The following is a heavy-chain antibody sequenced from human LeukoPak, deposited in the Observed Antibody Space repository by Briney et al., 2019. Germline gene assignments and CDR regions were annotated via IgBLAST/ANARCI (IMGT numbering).Heavy chain of an antibody. Sequence: PGGSLRLSCAASGFTFGSYAMSWVRQAPGKGLEWVSAISGSGGRTYYADSVKGRFTISRDNSKNTLYLQMNSLRAEDTAVYYCAKDLFPAVAGAADYWGQGTLVTVSS. D-gene: IGHD6-19*01. CDR2: ISGSGGRT. CDR3: AKDLFPAVAGAADY. J-gene: IGHJ4*02. V-gene: IGHV3-23*01. CDR1: GFTFGSYA.